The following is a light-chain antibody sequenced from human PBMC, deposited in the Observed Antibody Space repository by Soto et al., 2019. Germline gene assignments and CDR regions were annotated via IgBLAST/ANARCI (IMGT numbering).Light chain of an antibody. Sequence: QSALTQPASASGSPGQSITISCTGTSSDVGGYNYVSWYQQYPGKAPKLMIYEVTHRPSGVSNRFSGSKSGNTASLTISGLQAEDEANYYCSSYRSTSLYVFGTGPKVTVL. CDR3: SSYRSTSLYV. V-gene: IGLV2-14*01. CDR2: EVT. J-gene: IGLJ1*01. CDR1: SSDVGGYNY.